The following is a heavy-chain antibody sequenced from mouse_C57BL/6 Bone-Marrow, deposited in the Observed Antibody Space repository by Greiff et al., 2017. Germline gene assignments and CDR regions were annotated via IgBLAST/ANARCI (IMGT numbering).Heavy chain of an antibody. V-gene: IGHV1-69*01. CDR3: ARYDGYCYAMDY. CDR1: GYTFTSYW. D-gene: IGHD2-3*01. J-gene: IGHJ4*01. CDR2: IDPSDSYT. Sequence: QVQLQQSGAELVMPGASVKLSCKASGYTFTSYWMHWVKQRPGQGLEWIGEIDPSDSYTNYNQKFKGKSTLTVDKSSSTAYMQLSSLTSEDSAVYYCARYDGYCYAMDYWGQGTSVTVSS.